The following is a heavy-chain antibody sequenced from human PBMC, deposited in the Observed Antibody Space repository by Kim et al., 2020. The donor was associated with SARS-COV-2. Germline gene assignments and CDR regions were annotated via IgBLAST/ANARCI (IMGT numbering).Heavy chain of an antibody. J-gene: IGHJ6*02. Sequence: FQGRVTITRDTSASTAYMELSSLRSEDTAVYYCASGCSTSCYFDYGMDVWGQGTTVTVSS. D-gene: IGHD2-2*01. CDR3: ASGCSTSCYFDYGMDV. V-gene: IGHV1-3*01.